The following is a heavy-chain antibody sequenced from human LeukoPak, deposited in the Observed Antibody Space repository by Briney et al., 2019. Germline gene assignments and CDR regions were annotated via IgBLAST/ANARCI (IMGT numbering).Heavy chain of an antibody. CDR1: GASISSSSYY. Sequence: SETLSLTCTVSGASISSSSYYWGWIRQPPGKGLEWIGSIYYSGSTYYNPSLKSRVTISVDTSKNQFSLKLSSVTAADTAVYYCARQGLWSYDYWGQGTLVTVSS. V-gene: IGHV4-39*01. D-gene: IGHD4/OR15-4a*01. J-gene: IGHJ4*02. CDR3: ARQGLWSYDY. CDR2: IYYSGST.